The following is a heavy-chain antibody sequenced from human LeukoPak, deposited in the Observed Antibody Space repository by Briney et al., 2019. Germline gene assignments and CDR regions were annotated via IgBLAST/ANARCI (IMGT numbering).Heavy chain of an antibody. CDR1: GFTFSSYS. CDR2: ISSSSSYI. D-gene: IGHD4-17*01. Sequence: GGSLRLSCAASGFTFSSYSMNWVRQAPGKGLEWVSSISSSSSYIYYADSVKGRFTISRDNAKNSLYLQMNSLRAEDTAVYYCARSLAHDYGACGAYYWGQGTLVTVSS. V-gene: IGHV3-21*01. J-gene: IGHJ4*02. CDR3: ARSLAHDYGACGAYY.